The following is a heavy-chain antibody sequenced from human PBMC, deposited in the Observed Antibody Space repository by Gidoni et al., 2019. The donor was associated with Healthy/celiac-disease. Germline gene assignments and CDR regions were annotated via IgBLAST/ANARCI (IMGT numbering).Heavy chain of an antibody. CDR3: ARDLYSSYGYYYYGMDV. V-gene: IGHV3-53*01. Sequence: EVQLVESGGGLIQPGGSLRLSCAASGFTVSRNYMSWVRQAPGKGLEWVSVIYSGGSTYYADSVKGRFTISRDNSKNTLYLQMNSLRAEDTAVYYCARDLYSSYGYYYYGMDVWGQGTTVTVSS. CDR1: GFTVSRNY. J-gene: IGHJ6*02. CDR2: IYSGGST. D-gene: IGHD6-19*01.